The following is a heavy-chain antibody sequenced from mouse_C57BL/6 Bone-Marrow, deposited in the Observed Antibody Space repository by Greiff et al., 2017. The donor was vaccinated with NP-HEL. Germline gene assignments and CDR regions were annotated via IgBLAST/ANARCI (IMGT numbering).Heavy chain of an antibody. CDR2: IYPGSGST. D-gene: IGHD1-1*01. Sequence: VQLQQPGAELVKPGASVKMSCKASGYTFTSYWITWVKQRPGQGLEWIGDIYPGSGSTNYNEKFKSKATLTVDTSSSTAYMQLSSLTSEDSAVYYCARGGIYYYGSSYAGWFAYWGQGTLVTVSA. J-gene: IGHJ3*01. CDR1: GYTFTSYW. CDR3: ARGGIYYYGSSYAGWFAY. V-gene: IGHV1-55*01.